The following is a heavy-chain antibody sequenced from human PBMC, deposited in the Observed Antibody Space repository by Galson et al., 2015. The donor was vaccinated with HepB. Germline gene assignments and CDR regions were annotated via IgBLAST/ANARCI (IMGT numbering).Heavy chain of an antibody. CDR3: ATKDSSGCVPFDY. J-gene: IGHJ4*02. CDR1: RYTFTGYY. CDR2: INPNSGDT. Sequence: SVKVSCKASRYTFTGYYIHWVRQAPGQGLEWMGRINPNSGDTNNAQKFQGRVTMTRDTSISTAYMELSWLKSDDTAVYYCATKDSSGCVPFDYWGQGTLVTVSS. D-gene: IGHD6-19*01. V-gene: IGHV1-2*06.